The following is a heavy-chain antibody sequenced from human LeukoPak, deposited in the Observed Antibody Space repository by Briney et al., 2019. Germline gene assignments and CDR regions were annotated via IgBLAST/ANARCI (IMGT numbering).Heavy chain of an antibody. CDR2: IYYTGST. CDR1: GGSINSDY. Sequence: SETLSLTCTVSGGSINSDYWSWIRQPPGKGLEWIAYIYYTGSTNYNPSLKSRVTISVDTSKNQFPLKMSSVTAADTAVYYCARGAGWYQFWGQGTLVTVSS. V-gene: IGHV4-59*01. J-gene: IGHJ4*02. CDR3: ARGAGWYQF. D-gene: IGHD6-19*01.